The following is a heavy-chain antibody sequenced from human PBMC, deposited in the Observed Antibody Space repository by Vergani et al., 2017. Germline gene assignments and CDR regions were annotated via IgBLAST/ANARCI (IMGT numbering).Heavy chain of an antibody. CDR2: IYNSGNG. CDR1: GDSIISRSYY. Sequence: QMQLQESGPGLVKASETLSLTCTVSGDSIISRSYYWGWIRQPPGQGLEWLGSIYNSGNGDSSSSLKSRVTISADASKNQFSLRLTSVTAADTAVYYCASGKYYSDSTSHFRGRYFDVWGRGTLVTVPS. D-gene: IGHD3-16*01. CDR3: ASGKYYSDSTSHFRGRYFDV. J-gene: IGHJ2*01. V-gene: IGHV4-39*01.